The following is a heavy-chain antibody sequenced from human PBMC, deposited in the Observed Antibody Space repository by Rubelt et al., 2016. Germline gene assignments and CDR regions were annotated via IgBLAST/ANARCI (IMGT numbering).Heavy chain of an antibody. CDR2: INTNTGNP. J-gene: IGHJ4*02. D-gene: IGHD6-13*01. CDR1: GYTFTSYA. Sequence: QVQLVQSGSELKKPGASVKVSCKASGYTFTSYAMNWVRQAPGQGLEWMGWINTNTGNPTYAQGVAGRCDFCVDNSVSRAYLQISSLKAEDTAVYYCARVIAAAGRDGDYFDYWGQGTLVTVSS. CDR3: ARVIAAAGRDGDYFDY. V-gene: IGHV7-4-1*02.